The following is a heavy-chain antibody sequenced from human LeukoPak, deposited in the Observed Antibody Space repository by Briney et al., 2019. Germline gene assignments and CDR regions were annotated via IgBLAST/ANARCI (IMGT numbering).Heavy chain of an antibody. CDR2: INPNSGGT. CDR3: ARGSRLRYFDWSSPPYNWFDP. Sequence: GASVKVSCKASGYTFTGYYMHWVRQAPGQGLEWMGWINPNSGGTNYAQKFQGWVTMTRDTSISTAYMELSRLRSDDTAVYYCARGSRLRYFDWSSPPYNWFDPWGQGTLVTVSS. CDR1: GYTFTGYY. V-gene: IGHV1-2*04. D-gene: IGHD3-9*01. J-gene: IGHJ5*02.